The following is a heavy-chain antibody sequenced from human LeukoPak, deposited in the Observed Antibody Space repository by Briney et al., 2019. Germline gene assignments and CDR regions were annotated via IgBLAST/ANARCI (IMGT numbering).Heavy chain of an antibody. V-gene: IGHV5-51*01. CDR3: ARSERSPYSDPTGFDY. Sequence: GESLKISCKGSGYSFTRYWIGWVRQMPGKGLKWMGIIYPGDSDTRYSPSFQGQGTISADKSISTAYLQWSSLKASDTAMYYCARSERSPYSDPTGFDYWGQGTLVTVSS. D-gene: IGHD4-17*01. J-gene: IGHJ4*02. CDR1: GYSFTRYW. CDR2: IYPGDSDT.